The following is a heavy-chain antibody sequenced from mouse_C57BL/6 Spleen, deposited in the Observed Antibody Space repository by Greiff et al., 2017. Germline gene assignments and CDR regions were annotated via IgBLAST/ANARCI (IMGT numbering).Heavy chain of an antibody. J-gene: IGHJ4*01. D-gene: IGHD1-1*01. Sequence: QVQLQQPGAELVKPGASVKLSCKASGYTFTSYWMQWVNQRPGQGLEWIGEIDPSDSYTNYNQKFKGKATLTVDTSSSTAYMQLSRLTSEDSAVYYGARGGWGLDGTAMDDWGQGTTVTVSS. CDR2: IDPSDSYT. V-gene: IGHV1-50*01. CDR3: ARGGWGLDGTAMDD. CDR1: GYTFTSYW.